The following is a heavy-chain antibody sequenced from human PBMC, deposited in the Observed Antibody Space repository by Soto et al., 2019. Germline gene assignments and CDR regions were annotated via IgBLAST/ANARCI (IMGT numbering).Heavy chain of an antibody. Sequence: HPGGSLRLSCAASGFTFNDYAMTWVRQAPGKGLEWVSGIRDSGGTTYYTDSVRGRFTTSRDNSKNTLYLQMNSLTGEDTATYLCARARSGFPSDAIDIWGQGTVVTVSS. D-gene: IGHD3-3*01. CDR1: GFTFNDYA. J-gene: IGHJ3*02. CDR3: ARARSGFPSDAIDI. CDR2: IRDSGGTT. V-gene: IGHV3-23*01.